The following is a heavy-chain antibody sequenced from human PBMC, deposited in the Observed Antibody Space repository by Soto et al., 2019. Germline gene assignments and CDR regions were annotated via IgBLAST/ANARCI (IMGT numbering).Heavy chain of an antibody. CDR2: INHSGST. CDR3: ARDAHHGGNDY. J-gene: IGHJ4*02. CDR1: GGSFSGYY. Sequence: ETLSLTCAVYGGSFSGYYWSWIRQPPGKGLEWIGEINHSGSTNYNPSLKSRVTISVDTSKNQFSLKLSSVTAADTAVYYCARDAHHGGNDYWGQGTLVNVS. V-gene: IGHV4-34*01. D-gene: IGHD4-17*01.